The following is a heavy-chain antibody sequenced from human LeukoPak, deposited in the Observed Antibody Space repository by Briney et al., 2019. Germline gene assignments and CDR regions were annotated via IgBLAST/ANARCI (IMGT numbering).Heavy chain of an antibody. CDR1: GGSFSGYY. J-gene: IGHJ1*01. CDR3: SGSLHDYFQH. V-gene: IGHV4-34*01. CDR2: INHSGST. Sequence: SETLSLTCAVYGGSFSGYYWSWIRQPPGKGLEWIGEINHSGSTNYNPSLKSRVTISVDTSKNQFSLKLSSVTAADTAVYYCSGSLHDYFQHWGQGTLVTVSS.